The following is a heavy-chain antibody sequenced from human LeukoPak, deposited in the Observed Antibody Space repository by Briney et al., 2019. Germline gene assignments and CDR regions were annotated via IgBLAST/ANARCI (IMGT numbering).Heavy chain of an antibody. J-gene: IGHJ4*02. V-gene: IGHV1-2*02. D-gene: IGHD4-17*01. Sequence: GASVKVSCKASGYTFTGYYMHWVRQAPGQGLEWMRWINPNSGGTNYAQKFQGRVTMTRDTSISTAYMELSRLRSDDTAVYYCARGVTRLVTTPFGVWGQGTLVTVSS. CDR2: INPNSGGT. CDR1: GYTFTGYY. CDR3: ARGVTRLVTTPFGV.